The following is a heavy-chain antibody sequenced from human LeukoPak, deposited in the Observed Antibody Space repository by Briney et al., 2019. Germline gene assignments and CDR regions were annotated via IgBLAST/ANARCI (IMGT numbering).Heavy chain of an antibody. Sequence: SETLSLTCAVYGGPFYGLYWRWIRPPPGKGLEWIGEINHSGSTNYNPSLKCRVTISVYTSKNQFSLKLSSVTAADTAVYYYASAMVRGVIGYYWGQGTLVTVSS. J-gene: IGHJ4*02. CDR1: GGPFYGLY. V-gene: IGHV4-34*01. D-gene: IGHD3-10*01. CDR3: ASAMVRGVIGYY. CDR2: INHSGST.